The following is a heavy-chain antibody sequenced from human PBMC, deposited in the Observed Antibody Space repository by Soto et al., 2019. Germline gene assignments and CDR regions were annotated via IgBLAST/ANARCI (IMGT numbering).Heavy chain of an antibody. J-gene: IGHJ3*02. CDR2: ISDSGGGA. V-gene: IGHV3-23*01. CDR1: EFTFSNYA. CDR3: AKDRRGGGAIFDAFDI. Sequence: GGSLRLSCAASEFTFSNYAMSWVRQTPGKGLEWVSAISDSGGGAYYTDSVKGRFTISRDNSENTLYLQMNSLRVEDTAVYYCAKDRRGGGAIFDAFDIWGQGTMVTVSS. D-gene: IGHD3-10*01.